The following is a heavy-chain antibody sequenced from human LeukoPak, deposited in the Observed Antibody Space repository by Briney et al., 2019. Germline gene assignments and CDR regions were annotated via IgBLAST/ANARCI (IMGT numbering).Heavy chain of an antibody. CDR1: GRSISSYY. CDR2: IYYSGST. D-gene: IGHD6-13*01. Sequence: SEPLSHTRSVSGRSISSYYWRWIRPPPGKGLEWMGYIYYSGSTNYHPPLKSRVTISVDTTKNQSSLKLSSVTAADTAVYYCARPRPGSWSRIDYWGQGPLVTVSS. V-gene: IGHV4-59*08. J-gene: IGHJ4*02. CDR3: ARPRPGSWSRIDY.